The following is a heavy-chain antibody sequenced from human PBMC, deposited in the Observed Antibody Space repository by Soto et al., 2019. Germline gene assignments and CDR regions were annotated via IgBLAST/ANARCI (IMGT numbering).Heavy chain of an antibody. CDR1: GFRFSGSA. CDR3: TSLDGMVAAKVGDSDY. Sequence: EVQLVESGGGLVQPGGSLKLSCAASGFRFSGSAMHWVRQASGKGLEWVGRIRANNYATAYAASVQGRFTISRDDSKNTAYLQMNSLKTEDTAVYYCTSLDGMVAAKVGDSDYRGQGILVTVSS. V-gene: IGHV3-73*02. CDR2: IRANNYAT. J-gene: IGHJ4*02. D-gene: IGHD2-15*01.